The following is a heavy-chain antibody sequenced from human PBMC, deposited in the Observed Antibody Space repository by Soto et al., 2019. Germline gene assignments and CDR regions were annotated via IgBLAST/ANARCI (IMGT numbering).Heavy chain of an antibody. J-gene: IGHJ4*02. V-gene: IGHV3-7*01. CDR1: GFIFNNYW. Sequence: EVQVVESGGGLVQPGGSLRLSCAASGFIFNNYWMTWVRQAPGKGLEWVANIKQDGSEKYYVDSVKGRFTISRDNAKNSLYLQMNSLRADDTAVYYCARDAYYDESSGYFDYWGQGTLVTVSS. D-gene: IGHD3-22*01. CDR3: ARDAYYDESSGYFDY. CDR2: IKQDGSEK.